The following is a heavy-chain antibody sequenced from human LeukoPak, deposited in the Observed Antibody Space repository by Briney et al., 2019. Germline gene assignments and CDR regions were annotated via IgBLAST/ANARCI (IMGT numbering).Heavy chain of an antibody. CDR2: IYYSGST. Sequence: SETLSLTCTVSGGSISSGGYYWSWIRQHPGKGLEWIGYIYYSGSTYYNPSLKSRVTISVDTSKNQFSLKLSSVNAADTAVYYCARYCSSTSCLFDYWGQGTLVTVSS. CDR3: ARYCSSTSCLFDY. V-gene: IGHV4-31*03. J-gene: IGHJ4*02. CDR1: GGSISSGGYY. D-gene: IGHD2-2*01.